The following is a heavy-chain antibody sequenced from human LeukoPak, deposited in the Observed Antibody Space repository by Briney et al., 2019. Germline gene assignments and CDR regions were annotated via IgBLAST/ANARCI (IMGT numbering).Heavy chain of an antibody. J-gene: IGHJ4*02. V-gene: IGHV4-34*01. Sequence: SETLSLTCAVYGGSFSGYYWSWIPQPPGKGLEWIGEINHIGSTNYNPSLKSQVTISVDTSKNQFSLKLSSVTAADTAVYYCARVGYRRRYFDWLPSPPKSDYWGQGTLVTVSS. CDR2: INHIGST. D-gene: IGHD3-9*01. CDR3: ARVGYRRRYFDWLPSPPKSDY. CDR1: GGSFSGYY.